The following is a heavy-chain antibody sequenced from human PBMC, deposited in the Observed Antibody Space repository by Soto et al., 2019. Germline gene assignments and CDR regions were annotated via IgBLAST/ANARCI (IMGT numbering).Heavy chain of an antibody. J-gene: IGHJ5*02. V-gene: IGHV3-20*04. CDR1: GATLQIYG. D-gene: IGHD5-18*01. Sequence: PWWSLGLSCAASGATLQIYGVIWPRQSTGKGLDWFAGLNGYGDTRGYADSRRDRFNISRDKAKNSLYLQLSSLRAEDTAFYYCAREGEDSAGRYYFDPRGQGTLVTVPS. CDR3: AREGEDSAGRYYFDP. CDR2: LNGYGDTR.